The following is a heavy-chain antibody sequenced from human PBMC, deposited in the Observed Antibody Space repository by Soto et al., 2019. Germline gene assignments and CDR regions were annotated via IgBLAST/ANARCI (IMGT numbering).Heavy chain of an antibody. J-gene: IGHJ6*02. D-gene: IGHD3-9*01. CDR1: GCSLTTSEMG. V-gene: IGHV2-26*01. Sequence: SGLTLSYTTSALTLTCTDTGCSLTTSEMGVSWIRQPPGKALEWLAHMFSDNERSYSTSLQGRLTISKGTSGSQVVLSMNNVDPADTATYYCARMKVDSYQFYYAMDVWGQGTTVTVSS. CDR2: MFSDNER. CDR3: ARMKVDSYQFYYAMDV.